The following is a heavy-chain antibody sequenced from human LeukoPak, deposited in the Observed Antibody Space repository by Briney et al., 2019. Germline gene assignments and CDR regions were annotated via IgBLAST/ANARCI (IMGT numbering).Heavy chain of an antibody. CDR3: ASKGLGSGRYLLWFDP. Sequence: ASVKVSCKASGYTFTSNGISWMRQAPGQGLEWMGWINAYNGNTNYAQKLQGRVTMTTDTSTSTAYMELRSLRSDDTAVYYCASKGLGSGRYLLWFDPWGQGPLVTVS. V-gene: IGHV1-18*04. D-gene: IGHD3-10*01. CDR2: INAYNGNT. CDR1: GYTFTSNG. J-gene: IGHJ5*02.